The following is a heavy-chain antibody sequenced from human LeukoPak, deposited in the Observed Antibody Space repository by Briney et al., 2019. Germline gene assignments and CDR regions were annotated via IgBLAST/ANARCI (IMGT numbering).Heavy chain of an antibody. D-gene: IGHD3-22*01. J-gene: IGHJ3*02. CDR1: GFTFSSYG. CDR3: ARDTGYDSRFDAFDI. CDR2: IWYDGSNK. Sequence: GRSLRLSCAASGFTFSSYGMHWVRQAPGKGLEWVAVIWYDGSNKYYADSVKGRFTISRDNSKNTLYLQMNSLRAEDTAVYYCARDTGYDSRFDAFDIWGQGTMVTVSS. V-gene: IGHV3-33*01.